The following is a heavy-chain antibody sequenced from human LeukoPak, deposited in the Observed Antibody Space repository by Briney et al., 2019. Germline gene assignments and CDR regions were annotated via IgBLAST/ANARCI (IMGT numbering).Heavy chain of an antibody. CDR2: IYTSGST. Sequence: SETLSLTCTVSGGSISSGSYYWSWIRQPAGKGLEWIGRIYTSGSTNYNPSLKSRVTISEDTSKNQFSLKLSSVTAADTAVYYCARARLALDYWGQGTLVTVSS. CDR3: ARARLALDY. V-gene: IGHV4-61*02. J-gene: IGHJ4*02. D-gene: IGHD6-19*01. CDR1: GGSISSGSYY.